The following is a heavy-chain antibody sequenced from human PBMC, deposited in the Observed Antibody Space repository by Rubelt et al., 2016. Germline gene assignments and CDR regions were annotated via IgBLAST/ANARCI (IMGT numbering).Heavy chain of an antibody. CDR3: ASIPPPVVLLPNRQLDY. CDR2: IYYSGST. D-gene: IGHD4-23*01. CDR1: GGSISSSSYY. V-gene: IGHV4-39*01. Sequence: QLQLQESGSGLVKPSQTLSLTCTVSGGSISSSSYYWGWIRQPPGKGLEWIGSIYYSGSTYYNPSLKSRVTISVDTSKNQFSLKLSSVTAADTAVYYCASIPPPVVLLPNRQLDYWGQGTLVTVSS. J-gene: IGHJ4*02.